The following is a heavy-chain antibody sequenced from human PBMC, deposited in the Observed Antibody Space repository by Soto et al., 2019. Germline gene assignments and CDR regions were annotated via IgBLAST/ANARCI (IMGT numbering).Heavy chain of an antibody. CDR2: IIPIFGTA. CDR1: GGTFSSYA. Sequence: QVQLVQSGAVVKKPGSSVKVSCKASGGTFSSYAISWVRQAPGQGLEWMGGIIPIFGTANYAQKFQGRVTITADESTSTAYMELSSLRSEDTAVYYCARARYYYDSSGYSPYYYYGMDVWGQGTTVTVSS. J-gene: IGHJ6*02. D-gene: IGHD3-22*01. V-gene: IGHV1-69*01. CDR3: ARARYYYDSSGYSPYYYYGMDV.